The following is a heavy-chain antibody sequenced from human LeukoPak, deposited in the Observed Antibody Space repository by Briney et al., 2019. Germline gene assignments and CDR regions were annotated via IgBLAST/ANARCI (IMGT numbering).Heavy chain of an antibody. CDR2: INPSGGST. CDR1: RYTFTSYY. CDR3: ARISMGGGYPDPLDH. V-gene: IGHV1-46*01. D-gene: IGHD2-15*01. Sequence: ASVKVSCNASRYTFTSYYMHWVRQAPGQGLEWMGIINPSGGSTSYAQKFQGRVTMTRDMSTSTVYMELSSLRSEDTAVYYCARISMGGGYPDPLDHWGQGTLVTVSS. J-gene: IGHJ4*02.